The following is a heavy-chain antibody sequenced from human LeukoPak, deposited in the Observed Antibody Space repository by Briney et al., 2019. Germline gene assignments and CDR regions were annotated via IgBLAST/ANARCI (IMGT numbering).Heavy chain of an antibody. CDR2: ITWNSGAI. Sequence: GRSLRLSCTASGFTFDGYALHWVRQAPGKGLEWVSGITWNSGAIGYADSVKARFTISRDNAKNSLYLQMNSLRAEDTAVYYCAKDSCSGGTCYPDYWGQGTLVTVSS. D-gene: IGHD2-15*01. CDR1: GFTFDGYA. CDR3: AKDSCSGGTCYPDY. J-gene: IGHJ4*02. V-gene: IGHV3-9*01.